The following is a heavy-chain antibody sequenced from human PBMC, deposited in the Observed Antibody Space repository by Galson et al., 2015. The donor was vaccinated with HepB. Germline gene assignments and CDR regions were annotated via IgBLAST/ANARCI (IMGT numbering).Heavy chain of an antibody. J-gene: IGHJ6*02. CDR2: IYPGDSGT. D-gene: IGHD1-14*01. CDR1: GYSFTNYW. CDR3: ARLLPDVIANAMDV. Sequence: QSGAEVKKPGESLKISCEGSGYSFTNYWIGWMRQMPGKGLEWMGTIYPGDSGTRYSPSFQGQVIISADKSISTAYLQWSSLKASDSAMYYCARLLPDVIANAMDVWGQGTTVIVSS. V-gene: IGHV5-51*03.